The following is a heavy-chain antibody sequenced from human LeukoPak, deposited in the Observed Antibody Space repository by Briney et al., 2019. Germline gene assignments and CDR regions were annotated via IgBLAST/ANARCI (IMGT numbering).Heavy chain of an antibody. Sequence: SQTLSLTCTVSGGSISSGGYYWSWIRQHPGKGLEWIGYIYYSGSTNYNPSLKSRVTISVDTSKNQFSLKLSSVTAADTAVYYCARGGRIQPKYYYYYYGMDVWGQGTTVTVSS. V-gene: IGHV4-31*03. D-gene: IGHD5-18*01. CDR1: GGSISSGGYY. CDR3: ARGGRIQPKYYYYYYGMDV. CDR2: IYYSGST. J-gene: IGHJ6*02.